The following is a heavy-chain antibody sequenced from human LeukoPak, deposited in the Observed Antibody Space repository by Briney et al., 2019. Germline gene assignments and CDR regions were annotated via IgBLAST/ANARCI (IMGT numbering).Heavy chain of an antibody. CDR1: GFTFSVYW. D-gene: IGHD6-13*01. Sequence: PGGSLRLSCAASGFTFSVYWMHLVRQVPGKGLVWVARINPGGTSTTYADSVKGRFTISRDNAKNTMYLQMSSLGAEDMAVYYCARDQGGQLVHLDYWGQGTLVTVSS. J-gene: IGHJ4*02. CDR2: INPGGTST. V-gene: IGHV3-74*01. CDR3: ARDQGGQLVHLDY.